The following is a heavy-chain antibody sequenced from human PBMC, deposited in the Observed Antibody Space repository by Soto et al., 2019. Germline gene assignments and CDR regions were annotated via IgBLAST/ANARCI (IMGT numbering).Heavy chain of an antibody. CDR3: ARGDSNSWSDF. V-gene: IGHV3-30*01. D-gene: IGHD6-13*01. CDR2: ISYDGTNK. Sequence: QVQLVESGGGVVQPGRSLRLSCAASGFTFRSYAMDWVRQAPGKGLEWVAVISYDGTNKYYADSVKGRFTISRDNSKNTRSLQMNSLRPDDTAVYYCARGDSNSWSDFWGQGTLVTVSS. J-gene: IGHJ4*02. CDR1: GFTFRSYA.